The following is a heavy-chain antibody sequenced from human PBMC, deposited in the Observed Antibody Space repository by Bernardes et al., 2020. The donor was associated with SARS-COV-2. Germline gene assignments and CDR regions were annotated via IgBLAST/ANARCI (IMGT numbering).Heavy chain of an antibody. CDR2: IYYSGST. Sequence: SETLSLTCTVSGGSVSSGSYYWSWIRQPPGKGLEWIGYIYYSGSTNYNPSLKSRVTISVDTSKNQFSLKLSSVTAADTAVYYCARVGSGSYYYYYGMDVWGQGTTVTVSS. CDR1: GGSVSSGSYY. J-gene: IGHJ6*02. V-gene: IGHV4-61*01. D-gene: IGHD1-26*01. CDR3: ARVGSGSYYYYYGMDV.